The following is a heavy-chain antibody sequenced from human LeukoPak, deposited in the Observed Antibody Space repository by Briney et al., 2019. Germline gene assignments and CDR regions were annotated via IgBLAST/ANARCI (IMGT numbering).Heavy chain of an antibody. CDR1: GGSISSYY. CDR3: ATTYGDYFDY. J-gene: IGHJ4*02. CDR2: IYYSGST. D-gene: IGHD4-17*01. V-gene: IGHV4-59*08. Sequence: SETLSLTCTVSGGSISSYYWSWIRQPPGKGLEWIGYIYYSGSTNYNPSLKSRVTISVDTSKNQFSLKLSSVTAADTAVYYCATTYGDYFDYWGQGTLVTVSS.